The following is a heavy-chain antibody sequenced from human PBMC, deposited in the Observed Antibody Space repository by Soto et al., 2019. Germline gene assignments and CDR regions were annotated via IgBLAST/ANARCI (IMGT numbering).Heavy chain of an antibody. Sequence: EVQLLESGGGLVQPGGSLRLSCAASGFTFSSYAMRWVRQAPGKGLEWVSAISGSGDSTYYADSVKGRFTVSRHNSKNTLYLQMNSLRAEDTAVYYCARRGSGSDYDYWGQGTLVTVSS. V-gene: IGHV3-23*01. CDR2: ISGSGDST. CDR1: GFTFSSYA. CDR3: ARRGSGSDYDY. D-gene: IGHD1-26*01. J-gene: IGHJ4*02.